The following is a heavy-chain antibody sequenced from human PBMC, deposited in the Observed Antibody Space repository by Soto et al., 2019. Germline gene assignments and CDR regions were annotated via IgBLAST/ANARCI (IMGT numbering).Heavy chain of an antibody. Sequence: QLLLQESGPGLVKPSETLSLTCTVSGGSISSYGYYWGWIRQPPGKGLEWIGSIYYSGNSYYNPSLKNRVTISVDTSKNQVSLTLSSVTAADTAVYYCARHEVVATMLPDAFDIWGQGTMVTVSS. CDR1: GGSISSYGYY. V-gene: IGHV4-39*01. D-gene: IGHD5-12*01. CDR3: ARHEVVATMLPDAFDI. J-gene: IGHJ3*02. CDR2: IYYSGNS.